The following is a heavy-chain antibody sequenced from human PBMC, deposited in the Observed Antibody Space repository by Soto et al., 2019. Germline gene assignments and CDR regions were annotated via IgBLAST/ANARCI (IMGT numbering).Heavy chain of an antibody. CDR1: GLILSHYF. D-gene: IGHD2-2*01. V-gene: IGHV3-15*01. J-gene: IGHJ5*02. CDR3: TTDEHVVVEP. Sequence: GGSLRLSCAASGLILSHYFMCGARQDTGKGLGWVGCSKSKTDGGTTDYAAPVKGRFTRSRDDTKNTLYLQMNSLKTEDTAVYYCTTDEHVVVEPWGQGTLVTVSS. CDR2: SKSKTDGGTT.